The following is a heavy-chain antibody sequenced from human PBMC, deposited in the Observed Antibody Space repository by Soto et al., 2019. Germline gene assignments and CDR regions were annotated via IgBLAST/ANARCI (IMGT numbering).Heavy chain of an antibody. D-gene: IGHD5-18*01. Sequence: GGSLRLSCAASGFTFSSYGMHWVRQAPGKGLEWVAVISYDGSNKYYADSVKGRFTISRDNSKNTLYLQMNSLRAEDTAVYYCAKDSQLWLYYYYYGMDVWGQGTMVTVSS. CDR2: ISYDGSNK. J-gene: IGHJ6*02. CDR1: GFTFSSYG. V-gene: IGHV3-30*18. CDR3: AKDSQLWLYYYYYGMDV.